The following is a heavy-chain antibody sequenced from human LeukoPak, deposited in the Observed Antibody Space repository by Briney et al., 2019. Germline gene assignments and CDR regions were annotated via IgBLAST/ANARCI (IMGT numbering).Heavy chain of an antibody. J-gene: IGHJ4*02. CDR2: IIPIFGTA. V-gene: IGHV1-69*05. CDR3: ARARSSSFYFEFDY. D-gene: IGHD6-13*01. CDR1: GGTFSSYA. Sequence: ASVKVSCKASGGTFSSYAISWVRQAPGQGLEWMGGIIPIFGTANYAQKFQGRVTITTDEFTSTAYMELSSLRSEDTAVYYCARARSSSFYFEFDYWGQGTLVTVSS.